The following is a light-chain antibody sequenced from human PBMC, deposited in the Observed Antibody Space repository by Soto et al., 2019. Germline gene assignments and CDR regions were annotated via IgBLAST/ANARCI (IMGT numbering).Light chain of an antibody. CDR3: QQSYSTPRT. J-gene: IGKJ1*01. CDR1: QSISRY. Sequence: DIQMTQSPSSLSPSVGDRVTITCRASQSISRYLNWYQHKPGKAPNLLIYSASSLQSGVPSRFSGSGSGTDFTLTISSLQPEDFATYYCQQSYSTPRTFGQGTKVDIK. CDR2: SAS. V-gene: IGKV1-39*01.